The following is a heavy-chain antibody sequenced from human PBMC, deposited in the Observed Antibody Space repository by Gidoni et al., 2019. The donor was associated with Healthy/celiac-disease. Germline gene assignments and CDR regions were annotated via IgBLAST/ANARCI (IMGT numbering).Heavy chain of an antibody. CDR2: IYSGGST. Sequence: EVQLVESGGGLIQPGGSLRLSCAASGFTVSSNYMSWVRQAPGKGLEWVSVIYSGGSTYYADSVKGRFTISRDNSKNTLYLQMNSLRAEDTAVYYCARDRVGYCSSTSCYTRYYYYYGMDVWGQGTTVTVSS. CDR3: ARDRVGYCSSTSCYTRYYYYYGMDV. J-gene: IGHJ6*02. CDR1: GFTVSSNY. D-gene: IGHD2-2*02. V-gene: IGHV3-53*01.